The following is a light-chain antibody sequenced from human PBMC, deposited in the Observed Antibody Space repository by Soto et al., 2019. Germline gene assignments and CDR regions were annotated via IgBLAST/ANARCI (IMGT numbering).Light chain of an antibody. CDR3: QLFSRYPWT. V-gene: IGKV1-5*03. CDR1: QSVATC. CDR2: KAS. Sequence: DIQMTQSPSTLSASVGDRVTITCRASQSVATCLAWYQQKTGKALHLLIYKASSLETGVPSRFSGSGSVKEFTLIISSLQADDFATDSCQLFSRYPWTFGQGTKVDIK. J-gene: IGKJ1*01.